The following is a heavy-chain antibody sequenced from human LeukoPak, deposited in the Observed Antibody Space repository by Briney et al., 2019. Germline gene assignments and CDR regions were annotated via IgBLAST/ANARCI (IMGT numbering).Heavy chain of an antibody. CDR1: GGSFSGYY. CDR2: INHSGST. CDR3: ARPGLGMYSFDS. Sequence: SETLSLTCAVYGGSFSGYYWSWIRQPPGKGLEWIGEINHSGSTNYNPSLKSRVTISVDTSKNQFSLKLSYVTAADTAVYYCARPGLGMYSFDSWGRGTLVTVSS. V-gene: IGHV4-34*01. J-gene: IGHJ4*02. D-gene: IGHD3/OR15-3a*01.